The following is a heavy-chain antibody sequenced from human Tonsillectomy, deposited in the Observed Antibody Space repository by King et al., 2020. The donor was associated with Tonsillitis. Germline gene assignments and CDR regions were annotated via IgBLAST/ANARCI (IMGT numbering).Heavy chain of an antibody. Sequence: VQLQESGPGLVRPSQTLSLTCTVSGGSISSGSYYWSWIRQPAGKGLEWIGRMYTSGNTNYNPSLQSRVTMSVDTSKNQFSLNLSSVTAADTAVYYYARGDTAMAREYWGQGTLVTVSS. CDR3: ARGDTAMAREY. D-gene: IGHD5-18*01. CDR1: GGSISSGSYY. CDR2: MYTSGNT. V-gene: IGHV4-61*02. J-gene: IGHJ4*02.